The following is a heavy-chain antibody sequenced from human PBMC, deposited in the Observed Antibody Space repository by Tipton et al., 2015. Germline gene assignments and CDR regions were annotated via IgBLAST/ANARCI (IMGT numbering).Heavy chain of an antibody. CDR2: ISHSGNT. CDR3: ACQDYDSLTRDYQTVDY. J-gene: IGHJ4*02. D-gene: IGHD3-9*01. V-gene: IGHV4-38-2*01. CDR1: AYSISSDYY. Sequence: TLSLTCAVSAYSISSDYYWGWIRQPPGKGLEWIGSISHSGNTHYNPSLKRRVTISLDTSKNQFSLKLTSVTAADTAVYYCACQDYDSLTRDYQTVDYWGQGTLVTVSS.